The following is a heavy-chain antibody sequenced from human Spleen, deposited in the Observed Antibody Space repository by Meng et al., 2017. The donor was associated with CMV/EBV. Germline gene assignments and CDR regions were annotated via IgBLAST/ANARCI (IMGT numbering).Heavy chain of an antibody. V-gene: IGHV4-31*03. D-gene: IGHD3-10*01. J-gene: IGHJ4*02. CDR1: GISIRSGGYY. CDR3: AKVRASGTEDY. Sequence: CTVSGISIRSGGYYWSWNRQRPGKGLEWIGYISYTGSTDYSPSLKSRVIISVDASKNQFSLNMRSVTAADTALYYCAKVRASGTEDYWGPGILVTVSS. CDR2: ISYTGST.